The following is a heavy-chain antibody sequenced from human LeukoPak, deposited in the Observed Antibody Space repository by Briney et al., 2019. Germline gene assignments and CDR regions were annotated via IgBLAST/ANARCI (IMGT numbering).Heavy chain of an antibody. V-gene: IGHV3-9*01. Sequence: GRSLRLSCAASGFTFDDYAMHWVRHAPGKGLEWVSGISWNSGSIGYADSVKGRFTISRDNAKNSLYLQMNSLRAEDTALYYCAKAYSGSYGTFDYWGQGTLVTVSS. CDR1: GFTFDDYA. CDR3: AKAYSGSYGTFDY. D-gene: IGHD1-26*01. J-gene: IGHJ4*02. CDR2: ISWNSGSI.